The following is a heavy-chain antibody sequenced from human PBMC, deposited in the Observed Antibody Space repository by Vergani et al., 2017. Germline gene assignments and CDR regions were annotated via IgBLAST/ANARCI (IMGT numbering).Heavy chain of an antibody. Sequence: VQLLESGGGLVQPGGSLRLSCAASGFTFSNYGMHWVRQAPGKGLEWVTFIRYDGSNTYYADSVKGRLTLTRDDSKNTLHLQMNSLRPEDTAVYYCARGMTTETTDLDGFDIWGQGTMVSVSS. CDR3: ARGMTTETTDLDGFDI. J-gene: IGHJ3*02. CDR1: GFTFSNYG. V-gene: IGHV3-30*02. CDR2: IRYDGSNT. D-gene: IGHD4-17*01.